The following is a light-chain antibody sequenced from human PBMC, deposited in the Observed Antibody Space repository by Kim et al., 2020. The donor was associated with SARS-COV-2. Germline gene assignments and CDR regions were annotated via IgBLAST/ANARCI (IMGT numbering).Light chain of an antibody. V-gene: IGKV3D-20*01. CDR1: QSVPSNY. CDR3: QQYGASPRT. J-gene: IGKJ1*01. Sequence: EIVLTQSPATLSLSPGQRATLACGASQSVPSNYLAWYQQTPGLAPRLLIYHASIRATGIPARFSGSGSGTDFTLTISRLEPEDFALYYCQQYGASPRTFGQGTKLEIK. CDR2: HAS.